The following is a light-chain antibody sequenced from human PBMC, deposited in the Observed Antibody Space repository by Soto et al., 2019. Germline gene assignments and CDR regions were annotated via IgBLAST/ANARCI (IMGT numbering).Light chain of an antibody. V-gene: IGKV1-5*03. CDR2: KAS. CDR3: QQYNSYLRT. Sequence: DIQMTQSPSTLSASVGDRVTITCRASQSISSWLAWYQQKPGKAPKLLIYKASSLESGVPSRFSGSGSGTEFALTISRLQPDDFATYYCQQYNSYLRTFGQGTKVAIK. J-gene: IGKJ1*01. CDR1: QSISSW.